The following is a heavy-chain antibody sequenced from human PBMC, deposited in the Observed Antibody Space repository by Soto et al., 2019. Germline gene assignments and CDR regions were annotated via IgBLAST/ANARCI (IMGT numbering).Heavy chain of an antibody. Sequence: QVPLVQSGAEVRKPGSSVKVSCKASGGTFSSYSINWVRQAPGQGLEWMGGIIPMFGTTKYAQRFQGRLTVSADESTNTAYMELSSLRSEDTAVYYCARGVVVVAASQLGWFDPWGQGTLVTVSS. D-gene: IGHD2-15*01. CDR1: GGTFSSYS. CDR3: ARGVVVVAASQLGWFDP. V-gene: IGHV1-69*01. CDR2: IIPMFGTT. J-gene: IGHJ5*02.